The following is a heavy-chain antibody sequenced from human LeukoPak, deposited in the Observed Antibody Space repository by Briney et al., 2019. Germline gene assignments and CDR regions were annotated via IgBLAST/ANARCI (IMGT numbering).Heavy chain of an antibody. CDR2: ISAYNGNT. Sequence: ASVKVSCKASGYTFTSYGISWVRQAPGQGLEWMGWISAYNGNTNYAQKLQGRVTMTTDTSTSTAYMELRSLRSDDTAVYYCAREEHSLSPPKRPMDVWGQGTTVTVSS. V-gene: IGHV1-18*01. J-gene: IGHJ6*02. CDR3: AREEHSLSPPKRPMDV. CDR1: GYTFTSYG. D-gene: IGHD1-26*01.